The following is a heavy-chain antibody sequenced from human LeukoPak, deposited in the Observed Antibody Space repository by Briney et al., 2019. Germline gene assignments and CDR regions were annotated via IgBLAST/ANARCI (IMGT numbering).Heavy chain of an antibody. CDR1: GFTFSSYA. D-gene: IGHD3-9*01. CDR2: ISYDGSNK. J-gene: IGHJ4*02. CDR3: AIKRFSLRYFDWPQGDFDY. V-gene: IGHV3-30-3*01. Sequence: GSLILSCAASGFTFSSYAMHWVRQAPGKGLEWVAVISYDGSNKYYADSVKGRFTISRDNSKNTLYLQMNSLRAEDTAVYYCAIKRFSLRYFDWPQGDFDYWGQGTLVTVSS.